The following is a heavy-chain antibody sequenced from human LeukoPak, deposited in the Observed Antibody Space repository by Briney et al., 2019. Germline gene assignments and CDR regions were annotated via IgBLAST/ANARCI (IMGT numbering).Heavy chain of an antibody. CDR1: GGSVASTNNY. V-gene: IGHV4-39*01. CDR2: IYYSGTT. CDR3: ARQFYVEGYCTSNSCYCDP. D-gene: IGHD2-2*01. Sequence: SGTLSLSCAVSGGSVASTNNYWGCIRHPPGMGLEGLGRIYYSGTTTYNPSFVSGGSISVNTSKNHFSLNLTSWTAAAAAVFYCARQFYVEGYCTSNSCYCDPWRQRTLLTVSS. J-gene: IGHJ5*02.